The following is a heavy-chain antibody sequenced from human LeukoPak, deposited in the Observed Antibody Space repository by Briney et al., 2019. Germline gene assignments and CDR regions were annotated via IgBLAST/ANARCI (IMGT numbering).Heavy chain of an antibody. J-gene: IGHJ6*03. CDR3: ARNGDSYFSYYYMDV. V-gene: IGHV3-74*01. CDR2: IHPNGGRT. CDR1: GFTISDCW. Sequence: GGSLRLSCAASGFTISDCWMHWVRQAPGEGLLWVSRIHPNGGRTDYADSVKGRFTISRDNAKNTLYLQMNNLPADDTAVYYFARNGDSYFSYYYMDVWGKGTTVTVSS. D-gene: IGHD4-17*01.